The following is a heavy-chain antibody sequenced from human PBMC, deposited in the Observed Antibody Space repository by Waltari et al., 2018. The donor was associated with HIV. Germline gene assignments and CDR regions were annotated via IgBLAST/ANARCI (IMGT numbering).Heavy chain of an antibody. D-gene: IGHD1-26*01. CDR2: IKQDGSEK. CDR3: ARRRGSYCLDY. J-gene: IGHJ4*02. V-gene: IGHV3-7*01. Sequence: EGQLVESGGGLVQPGGSLRLSCAASGFTFSSYWMSWVRQAPGKGREWVAKIKQDGSEKYYVDSVKGRFTISRDNAKNSLYLQMNSLRAEDTAGYFCARRRGSYCLDYWGQGTLVTVSS. CDR1: GFTFSSYW.